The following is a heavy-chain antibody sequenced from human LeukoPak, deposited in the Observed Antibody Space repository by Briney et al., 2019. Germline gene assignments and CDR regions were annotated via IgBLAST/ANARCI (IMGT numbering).Heavy chain of an antibody. Sequence: PSQTLSLICTVSGASLSSGDYHWTWIRQPPGKGLEWIGYIYSSGSTYYNPSLKSRVSISVDTSKNHFSLQVTSVTAADTAVYYCATRFSGRPFDPWGQGTLVTVSS. CDR3: ATRFSGRPFDP. CDR2: IYSSGST. J-gene: IGHJ5*02. V-gene: IGHV4-30-4*08. D-gene: IGHD1-26*01. CDR1: GASLSSGDYH.